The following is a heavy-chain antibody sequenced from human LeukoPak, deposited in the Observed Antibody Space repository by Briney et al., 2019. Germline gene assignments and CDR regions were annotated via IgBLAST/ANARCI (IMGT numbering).Heavy chain of an antibody. CDR1: GYTFTGYY. J-gene: IGHJ4*02. CDR2: INPNSGGT. CDR3: ARSGPKIFGAVTLFDY. Sequence: ASVKVSCKASGYTFTGYYMHWVRQAPGQGLEWMGWINPNSGGTNYAQKFQGRVTMTRDTSISTAYMELSRLRSDDTAVYYCARSGPKIFGAVTLFDYWGQGTLVTVSS. D-gene: IGHD3-3*01. V-gene: IGHV1-2*02.